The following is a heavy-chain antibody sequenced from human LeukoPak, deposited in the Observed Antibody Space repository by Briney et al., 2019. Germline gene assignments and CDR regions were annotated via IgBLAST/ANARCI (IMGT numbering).Heavy chain of an antibody. CDR3: ASLVGGYYPPVEAFDV. Sequence: GGSLRLSCAASGFSFRSCWMHWVRQAPGKELVWVSRINGDGSTANYADSVRGRFTISRDNAKNTLYLQMNSLRADDSAVYFCASLVGGYYPPVEAFDVWGQGTMVTVSS. J-gene: IGHJ3*01. CDR2: INGDGSTA. V-gene: IGHV3-74*01. D-gene: IGHD3-3*01. CDR1: GFSFRSCW.